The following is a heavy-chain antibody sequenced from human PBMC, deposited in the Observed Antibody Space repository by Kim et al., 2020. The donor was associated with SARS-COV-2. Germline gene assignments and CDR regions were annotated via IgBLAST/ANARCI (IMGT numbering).Heavy chain of an antibody. Sequence: GGSLRLSCAASGFTFSSYSMNWVRQAPGKGLEWVSSISSSSSYIYYADSVEGRFTISRDNAKNSLYLQMNSLRAEDTAVYYCARAGRITMIVVVEGGAFDIWGQGTMVTVSS. D-gene: IGHD3-22*01. J-gene: IGHJ3*02. CDR2: ISSSSSYI. CDR3: ARAGRITMIVVVEGGAFDI. V-gene: IGHV3-21*01. CDR1: GFTFSSYS.